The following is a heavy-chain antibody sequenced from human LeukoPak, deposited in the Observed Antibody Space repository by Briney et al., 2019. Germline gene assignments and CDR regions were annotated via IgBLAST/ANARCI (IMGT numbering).Heavy chain of an antibody. CDR2: ISYDGSNK. V-gene: IGHV3-30*03. CDR3: ASPLFLEWLFDY. J-gene: IGHJ4*02. Sequence: GGSLRLSCGASGFTFSSYGMHWVRQAPGKGLEWVAVISYDGSNKYYADSVKGRFTISRDNSKNTLYLQMNSLRAEDTAVYYCASPLFLEWLFDYWGQGTLVTVSS. D-gene: IGHD3-3*01. CDR1: GFTFSSYG.